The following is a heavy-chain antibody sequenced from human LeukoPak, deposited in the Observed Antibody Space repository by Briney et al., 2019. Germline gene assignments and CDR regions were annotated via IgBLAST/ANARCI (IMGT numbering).Heavy chain of an antibody. J-gene: IGHJ5*02. V-gene: IGHV4-61*05. CDR2: IYYSGST. CDR1: GGSISSSSYY. CDR3: ARLLSRLWFDP. D-gene: IGHD2-21*01. Sequence: PSETLSLTCTVSGGSISSSSYYWSWIRQPPGKGLEWIGYIYYSGSTNYNPSLKSRVTISVDTSKNQFSLKLSSVTAADTAVYYCARLLSRLWFDPWGQETLVTVSS.